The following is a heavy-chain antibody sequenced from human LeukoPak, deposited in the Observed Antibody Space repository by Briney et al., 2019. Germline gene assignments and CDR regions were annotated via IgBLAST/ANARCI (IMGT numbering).Heavy chain of an antibody. CDR3: ARQGATTTYYYYYGMDV. CDR2: IYYSGST. J-gene: IGHJ6*02. CDR1: GGSISSYY. Sequence: SETLSLTCTVSGGSISSYYWSWIRQPPGKGLEWIGYIYYSGSTNYNPSLKSRVTISVDTSKNQFSLKLSSVTAADTAVYYCARQGATTTYYYYYGMDVWGQGTTVTASS. D-gene: IGHD1-26*01. V-gene: IGHV4-59*08.